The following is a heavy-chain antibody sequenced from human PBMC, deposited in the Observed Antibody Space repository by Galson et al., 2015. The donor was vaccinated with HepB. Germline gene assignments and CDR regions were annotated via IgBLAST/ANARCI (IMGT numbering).Heavy chain of an antibody. CDR2: IKQDGSEK. D-gene: IGHD2-2*01. V-gene: IGHV3-7*03. CDR1: GFTFSNYW. CDR3: ASGQYCSTTRCHLLAFEYFQY. Sequence: SLRLSCADSGFTFSNYWMSWVRQAPGKGLEWVANIKQDGSEKYYVGSVEGRFTISRDNAKNSLYLQMNSLRAEDTAVYYCASGQYCSTTRCHLLAFEYFQYWGQGTLVTVSS. J-gene: IGHJ1*01.